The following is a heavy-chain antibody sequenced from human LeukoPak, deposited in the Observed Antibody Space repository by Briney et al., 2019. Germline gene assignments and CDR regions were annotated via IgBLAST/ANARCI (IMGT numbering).Heavy chain of an antibody. CDR3: AREAQPTYYYDSSGYYFDY. CDR1: GGSISSGGYY. J-gene: IGHJ4*02. Sequence: TLSLTCTFSGGSISSGGYYWSLIRQHPRKGLEWIGYIYYSGSTYYNPSLKSRVTISVDTAKIQFSLKLSSVTAADTAVYYCAREAQPTYYYDSSGYYFDYWGQGTLVLVSS. CDR2: IYYSGST. V-gene: IGHV4-31*03. D-gene: IGHD3-22*01.